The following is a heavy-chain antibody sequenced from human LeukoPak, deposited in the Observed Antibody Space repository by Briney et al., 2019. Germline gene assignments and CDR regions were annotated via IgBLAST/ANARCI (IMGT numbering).Heavy chain of an antibody. CDR1: GFTFSSYG. Sequence: GGSLRLSCAASGFTFSSYGMHWVRQAPGKGLEWVAVISYDGSNKYYADSVKGRFTISRDNSKNTLYLQMNSLRAEDTAVYYCANPLAAAGKGYWGQGTLVTVSS. V-gene: IGHV3-30*18. D-gene: IGHD6-13*01. CDR3: ANPLAAAGKGY. CDR2: ISYDGSNK. J-gene: IGHJ4*02.